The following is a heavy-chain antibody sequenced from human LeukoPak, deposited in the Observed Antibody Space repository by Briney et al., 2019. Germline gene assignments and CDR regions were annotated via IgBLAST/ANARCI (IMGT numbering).Heavy chain of an antibody. J-gene: IGHJ4*02. Sequence: SETLSLTCTVSGGSISSGDYYWSWIRQPPGKGLEWIGYIYYSGSTYYNPSLKSRVTISVDTSKNQFSLKLSSVTPADTAVYYCARRVYSSSWSYYFDYWGQGTLVTVSS. CDR1: GGSISSGDYY. D-gene: IGHD6-13*01. CDR3: ARRVYSSSWSYYFDY. V-gene: IGHV4-31*03. CDR2: IYYSGST.